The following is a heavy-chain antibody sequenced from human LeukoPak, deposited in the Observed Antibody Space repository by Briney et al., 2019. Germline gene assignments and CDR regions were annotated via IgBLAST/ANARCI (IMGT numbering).Heavy chain of an antibody. CDR3: ARFDLAAAGYYFDY. CDR2: INHSGST. Sequence: PSETLSLTCAVYGGSFSGYYWSRIRQPPGRGLEWIGEINHSGSTNYNPSLKSRVTISVDTSKNQFSLKLSSVTAADTAVYYCARFDLAAAGYYFDYWGQGALVTVSS. D-gene: IGHD6-13*01. CDR1: GGSFSGYY. V-gene: IGHV4-34*01. J-gene: IGHJ4*02.